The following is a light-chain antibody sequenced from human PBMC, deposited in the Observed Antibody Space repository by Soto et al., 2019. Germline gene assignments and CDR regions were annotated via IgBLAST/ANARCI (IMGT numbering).Light chain of an antibody. CDR3: QQYDNYRA. J-gene: IGKJ1*01. V-gene: IGKV1-27*01. CDR1: QDINNF. CDR2: AAS. Sequence: DIQMTQSPSSLSASVGDRVTITCRASQDINNFLAWYQQKQGKVPKLLIYAASSLQSGVPSRFSGSGSGTFFTLTINTLQPDDFATYYCQQYDNYRAFGQGTKVEIK.